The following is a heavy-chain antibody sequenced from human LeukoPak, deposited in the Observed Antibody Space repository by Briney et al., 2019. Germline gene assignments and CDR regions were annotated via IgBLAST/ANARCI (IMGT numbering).Heavy chain of an antibody. Sequence: KPSETLSLTCTVSGGSISSYYWSWIRQPPGKGLEWIGYIYTSGGTNYNPSLKSRVTISVDTSKNQFSLKLSSVTAADTAVYYCARHTVYSYYYYMDVWGKGTTVTVSS. D-gene: IGHD5-18*01. CDR3: ARHTVYSYYYYMDV. J-gene: IGHJ6*03. CDR1: GGSISSYY. V-gene: IGHV4-4*09. CDR2: IYTSGGT.